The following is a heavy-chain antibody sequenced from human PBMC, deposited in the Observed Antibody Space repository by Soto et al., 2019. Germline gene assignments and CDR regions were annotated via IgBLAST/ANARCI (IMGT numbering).Heavy chain of an antibody. J-gene: IGHJ4*02. V-gene: IGHV1-2*02. Sequence: QVQLVQSGAEVKKPGASVKVSCKASGYTFTGYYMHWVRQAPGQGLEWMGWINPNSGGTNYAQKCQGRVTMTRDTSISTAYMELSRLRSDDTAVYYCARGNGLFDWLLYGFDYWGQGTLVTVSS. CDR1: GYTFTGYY. CDR2: INPNSGGT. CDR3: ARGNGLFDWLLYGFDY. D-gene: IGHD3-9*01.